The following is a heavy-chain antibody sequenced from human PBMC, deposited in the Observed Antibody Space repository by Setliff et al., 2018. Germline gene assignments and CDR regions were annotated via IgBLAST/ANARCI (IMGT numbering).Heavy chain of an antibody. CDR2: ISSDGSSI. CDR1: GFTFSNYA. CDR3: ASGDWFYFDC. J-gene: IGHJ4*02. Sequence: GGSLRLSCAASGFTFSNYAMTWVRQTPGKGLEWVSVISSDGSSIYYADSVKGRFTISRDNAKKSLYLQMNIVRAEDTAVYYCASGDWFYFDCWGQGTLVTVS. D-gene: IGHD2-21*01. V-gene: IGHV3-23*03.